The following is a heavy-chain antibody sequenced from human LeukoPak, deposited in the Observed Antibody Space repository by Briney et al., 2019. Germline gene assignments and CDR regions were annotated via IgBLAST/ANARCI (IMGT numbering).Heavy chain of an antibody. CDR1: GGSISSYY. CDR2: IYYSGST. J-gene: IGHJ6*02. CDR3: ARSVPYYDILTGSRVYYYGMDV. Sequence: PSETLSLTRTVSGGSISSYYWSWIRQPPGKGLEWIGYIYYSGSTNYNPSLKSRVTIPVDTSKNQFSLKLSSVTAADTAVYYCARSVPYYDILTGSRVYYYGMDVWGQGTTVTVSS. V-gene: IGHV4-59*01. D-gene: IGHD3-9*01.